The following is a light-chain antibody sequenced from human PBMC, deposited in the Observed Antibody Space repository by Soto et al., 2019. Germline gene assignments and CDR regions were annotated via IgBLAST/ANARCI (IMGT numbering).Light chain of an antibody. V-gene: IGKV3-15*01. J-gene: IGKJ5*01. Sequence: EIVITQSPATLSVSPGERATLSCRASQSVSSNLAWYQQKPGQAPRLLIYGASTRATGIPARFSGSGSGTDFTLTISSLEPEDFAVYYCQQRSNWPIPFAQGTRLEIK. CDR1: QSVSSN. CDR2: GAS. CDR3: QQRSNWPIP.